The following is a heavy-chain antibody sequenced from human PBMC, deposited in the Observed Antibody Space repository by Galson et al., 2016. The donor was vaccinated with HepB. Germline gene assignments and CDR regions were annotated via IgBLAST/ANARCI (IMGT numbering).Heavy chain of an antibody. CDR2: IYAGGDT. D-gene: IGHD3-9*01. Sequence: SLRLSCAASRFAVSSNYMNWVSQAPGKGLEWVSIIYAGGDTYYADSVKGRFNISRETSKNRVYLQMNSLRVEDTAVYYCASGFTLLDPFDIWGQGTMVTVSS. CDR3: ASGFTLLDPFDI. V-gene: IGHV3-66*01. CDR1: RFAVSSNY. J-gene: IGHJ3*02.